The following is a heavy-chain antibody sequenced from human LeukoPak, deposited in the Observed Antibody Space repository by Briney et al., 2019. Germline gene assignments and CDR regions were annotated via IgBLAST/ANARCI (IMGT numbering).Heavy chain of an antibody. J-gene: IGHJ4*02. CDR3: ARGTADKSSSRFDY. CDR2: MNPNSGNT. D-gene: IGHD6-19*01. Sequence: ASVKVSCKASGYTFTSYDINWVRQATGQGLEWMGWMNPNSGNTGYAQKFQGRVTITRNTSISTAYMELSSLRSEDTAVYYCARGTADKSSSRFDYWGQGTLVTVSS. V-gene: IGHV1-8*03. CDR1: GYTFTSYD.